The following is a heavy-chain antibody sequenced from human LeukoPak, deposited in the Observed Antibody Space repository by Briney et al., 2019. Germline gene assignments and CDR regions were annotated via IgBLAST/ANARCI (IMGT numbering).Heavy chain of an antibody. J-gene: IGHJ3*02. CDR3: ARDGPGDPSGRDAFDI. CDR2: IWRTGDWT. V-gene: IGHV3-23*01. Sequence: GGSLRLSCTASGFIFRDYVMSWVRQAPGKGPEWVAAIWRTGDWTHYVDSVKGRFTISRDNSRDTLYLQLNNLRVEDTALYYCARDGPGDPSGRDAFDIWGQGTVVTVSS. CDR1: GFIFRDYV. D-gene: IGHD7-27*01.